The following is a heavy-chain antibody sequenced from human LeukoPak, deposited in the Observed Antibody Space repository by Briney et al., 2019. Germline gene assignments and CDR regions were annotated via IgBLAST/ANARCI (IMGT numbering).Heavy chain of an antibody. CDR3: AKNWYSSGWYRLYYYYMDV. Sequence: GGSLRLSCAASGFTFSSYAMSWVRQAPGKGLEWVSAISGSGGSTYYADSAKVRFTISRDNSKNTLYLQMNSLRAEDTAVYYCAKNWYSSGWYRLYYYYMDVWGKGTTVTVSS. D-gene: IGHD6-19*01. V-gene: IGHV3-23*01. CDR1: GFTFSSYA. J-gene: IGHJ6*03. CDR2: ISGSGGST.